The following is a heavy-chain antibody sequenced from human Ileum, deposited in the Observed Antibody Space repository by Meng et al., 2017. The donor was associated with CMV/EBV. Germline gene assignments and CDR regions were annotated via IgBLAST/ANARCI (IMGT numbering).Heavy chain of an antibody. CDR2: ISSSSSYI. D-gene: IGHD1-1*01. Sequence: GEALKISWAAAGFTFSSYSMNWVRQAPGKGLEWVSSISSSSSYIYYADSVKGRFTISRDNAKNSLYLQMNSLRAEDTAVYYCARVPRYNWNDGGTLDYWGQGTLVTVSS. V-gene: IGHV3-21*01. CDR1: GFTFSSYS. CDR3: ARVPRYNWNDGGTLDY. J-gene: IGHJ4*02.